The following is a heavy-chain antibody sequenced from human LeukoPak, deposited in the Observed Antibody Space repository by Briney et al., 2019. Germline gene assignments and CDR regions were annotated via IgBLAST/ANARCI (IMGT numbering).Heavy chain of an antibody. V-gene: IGHV3-23*01. CDR3: AKEEER. D-gene: IGHD1-1*01. J-gene: IGHJ4*02. CDR1: GFILTSYA. CDR2: ISGSVGNT. Sequence: GGSLRLSCLASGFILTSYAMSWVRPAPERGVEWVSAISGSVGNTYYTDSVKGRFTMSRDNSKNTLYLQKNSLRAEDTAVYYCAKEEERWGQGTLVTVSS.